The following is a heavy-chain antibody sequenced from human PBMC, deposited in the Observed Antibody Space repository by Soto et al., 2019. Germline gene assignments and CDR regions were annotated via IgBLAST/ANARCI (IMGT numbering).Heavy chain of an antibody. V-gene: IGHV2-5*02. CDR3: AHRGYYYDSSGYYSSAEYFQH. CDR2: IYWDDDK. Sequence: QITLKESGPPLVKPTQTLTLTCTFSGFSLSTSGVGVGWIRQPPGKALEWLALIYWDDDKRYSPSLKSRLTITKHPTKNQVVLTMTNMDPVDTATYYCAHRGYYYDSSGYYSSAEYFQHWGQGTLVTVSS. CDR1: GFSLSTSGVG. D-gene: IGHD3-22*01. J-gene: IGHJ1*01.